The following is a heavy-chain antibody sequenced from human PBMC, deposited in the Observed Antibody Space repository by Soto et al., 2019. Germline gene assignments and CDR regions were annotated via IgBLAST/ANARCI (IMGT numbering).Heavy chain of an antibody. CDR2: IYYSGSI. Sequence: QVQLQESGPVLVKPSETLSLTCTVSGDSISSLYWSWIRQPPGKGLEWIGYIYYSGSINYNPSLKSRVTISVDPSKNQFSLRLSSVTAADTAVYYCAKSLWDTSGWKTDYWGQGTLVTVSS. V-gene: IGHV4-59*01. CDR1: GDSISSLY. CDR3: AKSLWDTSGWKTDY. J-gene: IGHJ4*02. D-gene: IGHD6-19*01.